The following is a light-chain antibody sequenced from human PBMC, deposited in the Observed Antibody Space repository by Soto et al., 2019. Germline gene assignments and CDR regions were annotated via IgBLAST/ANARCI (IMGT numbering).Light chain of an antibody. Sequence: QTVVTQEPSFSVSPGGTVTLTCGLSSGSVSTSYYPNWYQQTPGQAPRTLIYSTNTRSSGVPDRFPGSILGNKAALTITGAQVDDESDYYCVLYMGSGIWVFGGGTKLTVL. CDR2: STN. CDR3: VLYMGSGIWV. V-gene: IGLV8-61*01. CDR1: SGSVSTSYY. J-gene: IGLJ3*02.